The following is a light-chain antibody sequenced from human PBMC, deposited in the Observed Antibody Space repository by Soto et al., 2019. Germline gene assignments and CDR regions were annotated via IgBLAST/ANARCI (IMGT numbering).Light chain of an antibody. CDR2: DAS. CDR1: QSVSSY. J-gene: IGKJ5*01. Sequence: EILLTQSPATLSLSPGERATLSCRASQSVSSYIAWYQQKPGQAPRLLIYDASNRDTGIPARFSGSGSGTDFTLTISSLEPEDFEVYYCQQYGSSPITFGQGTRLEIK. V-gene: IGKV3-11*01. CDR3: QQYGSSPIT.